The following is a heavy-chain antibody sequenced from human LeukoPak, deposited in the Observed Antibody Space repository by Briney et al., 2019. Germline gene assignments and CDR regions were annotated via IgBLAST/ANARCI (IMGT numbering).Heavy chain of an antibody. V-gene: IGHV3-53*01. D-gene: IGHD4-17*01. CDR1: GFTVSSNY. Sequence: GGSLRLSCAASGFTVSSNYMSWVRQAPGKGLEWVSVIYSDGSTYYADSVKGRFTISRDNSKNTLYLQMNSLRAEDTAVYYCARDNYGDYTYYYYGMDVWGQGTTVTVSS. CDR2: IYSDGST. CDR3: ARDNYGDYTYYYYGMDV. J-gene: IGHJ6*02.